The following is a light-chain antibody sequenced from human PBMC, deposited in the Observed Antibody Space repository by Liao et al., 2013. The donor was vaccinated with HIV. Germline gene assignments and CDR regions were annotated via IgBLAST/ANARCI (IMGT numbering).Light chain of an antibody. CDR3: QAWDSSTGHVV. J-gene: IGLJ2*01. CDR2: QDV. Sequence: SYELTQPPSVSVSPGQTVSITCSGGTLGDKYACWYQQKPGQSPVLVIFQDVKRPSGITARFSGSKSENTASLTISGTQAIDEADYFCQAWDSSTGHVVFGGGTKVTVL. V-gene: IGLV3-1*01. CDR1: TLGDKY.